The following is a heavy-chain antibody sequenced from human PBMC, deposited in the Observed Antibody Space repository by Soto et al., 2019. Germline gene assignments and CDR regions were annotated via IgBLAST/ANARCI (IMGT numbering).Heavy chain of an antibody. CDR1: GFTFSNCA. V-gene: IGHV3-23*01. D-gene: IGHD6-6*01. Sequence: GGSLRLSCAASGFTFSNCAISWVRQAPGKGLEWVSGISGSGGSTYYADSVKGRFTISRDNSKNTLFLQMISLRAEDTAVYYCAKDYSSSSIWRPYFDYWGQGTLVTVSS. CDR2: ISGSGGST. J-gene: IGHJ4*02. CDR3: AKDYSSSSIWRPYFDY.